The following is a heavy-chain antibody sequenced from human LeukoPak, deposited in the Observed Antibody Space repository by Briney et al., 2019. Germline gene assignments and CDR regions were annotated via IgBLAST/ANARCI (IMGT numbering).Heavy chain of an antibody. J-gene: IGHJ4*02. CDR1: GFIFSNYA. D-gene: IGHD1-1*01. CDR3: AKAPPYTKYFDY. Sequence: GGSLRLSRAGSGFIFSNYAMSWVRQAPGQGLEWVSTISNSGDATFYADAVKGRFTISRDNSKNTLYLQMYSLRAEDTAIYYCAKAPPYTKYFDYWGQGTLVTVSS. CDR2: ISNSGDAT. V-gene: IGHV3-23*01.